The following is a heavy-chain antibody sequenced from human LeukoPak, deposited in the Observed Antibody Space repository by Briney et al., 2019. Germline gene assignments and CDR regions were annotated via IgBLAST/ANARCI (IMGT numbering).Heavy chain of an antibody. D-gene: IGHD2-15*01. CDR1: GGTFSSYA. CDR3: ARGVVVVVAATVWFDP. J-gene: IGHJ5*02. Sequence: SVKVSCKASGGTFSSYAISWVRQAPGQGLEWMGGIIPIFGTANYAQKFQGRVTITADESTSTAYMELSSLRSEDTAVYYCARGVVVVVAATVWFDPWGQGTLVTVSS. CDR2: IIPIFGTA. V-gene: IGHV1-69*13.